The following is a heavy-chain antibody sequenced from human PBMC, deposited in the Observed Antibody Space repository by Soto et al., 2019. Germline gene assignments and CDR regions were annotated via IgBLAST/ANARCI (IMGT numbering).Heavy chain of an antibody. CDR1: GYTFTSYA. D-gene: IGHD6-6*01. CDR2: INVYNGNT. J-gene: IGHJ4*02. Sequence: ASVKVSCKASGYTFTSYAISWVRQAPGQGLEWMGWINVYNGNTKYAQKFQGRVTMTTDTSTSTVYMELRSLTSDDTAVYYCARGTLNRIAARAYYFDYWGQGTLVTVSS. V-gene: IGHV1-18*01. CDR3: ARGTLNRIAARAYYFDY.